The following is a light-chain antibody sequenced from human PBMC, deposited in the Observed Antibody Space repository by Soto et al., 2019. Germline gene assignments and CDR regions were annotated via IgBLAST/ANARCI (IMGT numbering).Light chain of an antibody. CDR2: AAS. J-gene: IGKJ2*01. CDR3: QQTASTPYT. Sequence: DTQMTQSPSSLSASVGDRVTITCRASQSINTYLNWYQQKPGEAPNLLIYAASSLQSCVPPRFSGSGSETHFTLTINSLQPEDFATYYFQQTASTPYTFGQGT. CDR1: QSINTY. V-gene: IGKV1-39*01.